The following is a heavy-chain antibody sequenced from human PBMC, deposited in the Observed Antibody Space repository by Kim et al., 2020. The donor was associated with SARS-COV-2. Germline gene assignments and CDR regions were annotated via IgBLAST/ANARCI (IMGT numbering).Heavy chain of an antibody. D-gene: IGHD1-26*01. CDR1: GFTFGDYA. J-gene: IGHJ6*02. CDR2: IRSKAYGGTT. Sequence: GGSLRLSCTASGFTFGDYAMSWVRQAPGKGLEWVGFIRSKAYGGTTEYAASVKGRFTISRDDSKSIAYLQMNSLKTEDTAVYYCTTPPTQRELLFRPSGYGMDVWGQGTTVTVSS. CDR3: TTPPTQRELLFRPSGYGMDV. V-gene: IGHV3-49*04.